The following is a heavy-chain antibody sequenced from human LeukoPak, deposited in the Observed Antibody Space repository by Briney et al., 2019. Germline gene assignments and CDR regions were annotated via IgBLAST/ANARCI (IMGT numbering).Heavy chain of an antibody. D-gene: IGHD6-13*01. CDR1: GFTFSNSA. CDR3: VREIAAEFDY. CDR2: ISSNGGST. V-gene: IGHV3-64D*06. Sequence: GGSLRLSCAASGFTFSNSAMSWVRQAPGKGLEWVSAISSNGGSTYYADSVKGRFTISRDNSKNTLYLQMSSLRAEDTAVYYCVREIAAEFDYWGQGTLVTVSS. J-gene: IGHJ4*02.